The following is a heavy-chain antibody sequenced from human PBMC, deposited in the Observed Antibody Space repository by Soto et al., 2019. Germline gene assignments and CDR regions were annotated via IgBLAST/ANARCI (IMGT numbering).Heavy chain of an antibody. CDR1: GFAFRSYN. CDR2: ISSGSSNI. D-gene: IGHD2-15*01. J-gene: IGHJ4*02. Sequence: EVQLVESGGGLVKPGGSLTLSCAASGFAFRSYNMNWVRQAPGKGLEWVASISSGSSNIYYADSVKGRFTISRDNAKNSLFLQMVSLRAEDSAVYYCASATVVAATFDFWGQGTLVTVSS. CDR3: ASATVVAATFDF. V-gene: IGHV3-21*01.